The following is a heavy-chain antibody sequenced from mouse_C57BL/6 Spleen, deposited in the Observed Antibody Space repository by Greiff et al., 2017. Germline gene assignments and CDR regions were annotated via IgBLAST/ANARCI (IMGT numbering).Heavy chain of an antibody. CDR3: ARRGVYDGYPY. V-gene: IGHV1-55*01. CDR1: GYTFTSYW. J-gene: IGHJ3*01. D-gene: IGHD2-3*01. CDR2: IYPGSGST. Sequence: QVQLQQPGAELVKPGASVKMSCKASGYTFTSYWITWVKQRPGQGLEWIGDIYPGSGSTNYNEKFKSKATLTVDTSSSTAYMQLSSLTYEDSAVYYCARRGVYDGYPYWGQGTLVTVSA.